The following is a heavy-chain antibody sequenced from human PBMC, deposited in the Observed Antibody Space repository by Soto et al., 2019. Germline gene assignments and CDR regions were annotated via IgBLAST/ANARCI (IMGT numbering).Heavy chain of an antibody. D-gene: IGHD2-15*01. Sequence: QVQLVESGGGVVQPGRSLRLSCAASGFNFRSYAMHWVRQAPGKGLEWVAAISYDGSDLYYTDSVKGRFTISIDNSENPLCVQMNSLRPEDTAVYYCAKPDRWLRVVMDDFFGIWGQGTTVTVSS. V-gene: IGHV3-30*18. CDR1: GFNFRSYA. CDR3: AKPDRWLRVVMDDFFGI. CDR2: ISYDGSDL. J-gene: IGHJ3*02.